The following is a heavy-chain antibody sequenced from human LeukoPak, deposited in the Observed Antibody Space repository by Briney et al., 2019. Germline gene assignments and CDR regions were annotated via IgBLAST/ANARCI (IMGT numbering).Heavy chain of an antibody. CDR2: ISGSGGST. V-gene: IGHV3-23*01. CDR3: AKGTGGLSAAAGTPGY. D-gene: IGHD6-13*01. Sequence: PGGSLRFSCAASGFTFSSYAMSWVRQAPGKGLEWVSAISGSGGSTYYADSVKGRFTISRDNSKNTLYLQMNSLRAEDTAVYYCAKGTGGLSAAAGTPGYWGQGTLVTVSS. J-gene: IGHJ4*02. CDR1: GFTFSSYA.